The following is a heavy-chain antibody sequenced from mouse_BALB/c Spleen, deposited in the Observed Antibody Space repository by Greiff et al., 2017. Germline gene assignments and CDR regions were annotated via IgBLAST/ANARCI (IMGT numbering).Heavy chain of an antibody. CDR1: GYSFTSYW. D-gene: IGHD2-4*01. CDR3: ARSGYGITTGFAY. Sequence: VQLQQSGTVLARPGASVKMSCKASGYSFTSYWMHWVKQRPGQGLEWIGAIYPGNSDTSYNQKFKGKAKLTAVTSASTAYMELSSLTNEDSAVYYCARSGYGITTGFAYWGQGTLVTVSA. CDR2: IYPGNSDT. J-gene: IGHJ3*01. V-gene: IGHV1-5*01.